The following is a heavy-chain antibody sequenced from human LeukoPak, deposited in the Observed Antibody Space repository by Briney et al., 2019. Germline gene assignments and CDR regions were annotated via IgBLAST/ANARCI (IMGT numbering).Heavy chain of an antibody. V-gene: IGHV4-59*11. Sequence: PSETLSLTCSVSGVSISGHYWSWVRQSPGKGLEWIGFAHDSGTVKYNPSLNSRVSISVDTSRNLFSLRLNSVTAADTALYYCARYLRNSGTYYIDYWGQGILVTVSS. CDR3: ARYLRNSGTYYIDY. J-gene: IGHJ4*02. D-gene: IGHD1-26*01. CDR1: GVSISGHY. CDR2: AHDSGTV.